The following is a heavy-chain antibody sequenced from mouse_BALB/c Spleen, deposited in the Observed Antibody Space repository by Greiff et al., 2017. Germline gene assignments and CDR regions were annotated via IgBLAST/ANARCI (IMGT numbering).Heavy chain of an antibody. V-gene: IGHV1-67*01. CDR2: ISTYYGNT. CDR3: AGGYDDYAMDY. J-gene: IGHJ4*01. CDR1: GYTFTDYA. Sequence: QVQLQQSGPELVRPGVSVKISCKGSGYTFTDYAMHWVKQSHAKSLEWIGVISTYYGNTNYNQKFKGKATMTVDKSSSTAYMELARLTSEDSAIYYCAGGYDDYAMDYWGQGTSVTVSS. D-gene: IGHD2-2*01.